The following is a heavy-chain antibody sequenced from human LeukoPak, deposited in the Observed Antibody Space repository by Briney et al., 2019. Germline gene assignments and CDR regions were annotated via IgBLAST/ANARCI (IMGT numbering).Heavy chain of an antibody. J-gene: IGHJ4*02. D-gene: IGHD2-21*02. V-gene: IGHV3-74*01. CDR1: GFTFSSYW. CDR3: ARASYCGGNCYLHFDY. Sequence: PGGSLRLSCAASGFTFSSYWMHWVRQAPGKGLVWVSHINSDGSSTRSADSVKGRFTISRDSAKNTLYLQMNSLRDEDTAVYYCARASYCGGNCYLHFDYWGQGTLVTVSS. CDR2: INSDGSST.